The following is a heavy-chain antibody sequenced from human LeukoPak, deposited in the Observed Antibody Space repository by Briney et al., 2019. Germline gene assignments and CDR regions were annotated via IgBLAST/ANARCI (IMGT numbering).Heavy chain of an antibody. CDR2: ISGSGGST. V-gene: IGHV3-23*01. Sequence: GGSLRLSCAASGFTFSSYWMHWVRQAPGKGLEWLSGISGSGGSTDYADSVKGRFTTSRDNSQNTLYLQMNSLRAEDTAVYYCAKVYSSLPNFDYWGQGTLVTVSS. D-gene: IGHD6-19*01. J-gene: IGHJ4*02. CDR1: GFTFSSYW. CDR3: AKVYSSLPNFDY.